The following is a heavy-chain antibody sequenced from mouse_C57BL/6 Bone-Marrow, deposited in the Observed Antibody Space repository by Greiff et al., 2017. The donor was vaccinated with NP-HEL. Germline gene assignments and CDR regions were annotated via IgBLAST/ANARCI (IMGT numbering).Heavy chain of an antibody. V-gene: IGHV1-47*01. CDR3: ARGGNYWYYFDY. CDR1: GYTFTTYP. CDR2: FHPYNDDT. J-gene: IGHJ2*01. D-gene: IGHD2-1*01. Sequence: QVQLQQSGAELVKPGASVKMSCKASGYTFTTYPIAWVKQTHGKGLEWIGNFHPYNDDTEYNEKFKNKATLTVEKSSSTVYLELSRLTSDDSSVYYFARGGNYWYYFDYWGQGTTLTVSS.